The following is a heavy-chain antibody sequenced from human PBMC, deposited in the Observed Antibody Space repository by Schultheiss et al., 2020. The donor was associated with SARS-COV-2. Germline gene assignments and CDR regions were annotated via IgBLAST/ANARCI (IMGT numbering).Heavy chain of an antibody. J-gene: IGHJ5*02. CDR2: IYYSGST. V-gene: IGHV4-30-4*01. CDR1: GGSISSGDYY. D-gene: IGHD3-3*01. Sequence: SETLSLTCTVSGGSISSGDYYWSWIRQPPGKGLEWIGYIYYSGSTYYNPSLKSRVTISVDTSKNQFSLKLSSVTAADTAVYYCARAYVGITIFGVVIRGRFDPWGQGTLVTVSS. CDR3: ARAYVGITIFGVVIRGRFDP.